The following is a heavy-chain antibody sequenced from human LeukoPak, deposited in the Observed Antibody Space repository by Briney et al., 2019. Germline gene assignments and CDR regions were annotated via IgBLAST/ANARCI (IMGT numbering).Heavy chain of an antibody. CDR1: GYTFTSYS. J-gene: IGHJ6*01. CDR2: ISAYNGNT. V-gene: IGHV1-18*01. Sequence: GASVKVSCKASGYTFTSYSISWVRQAPGQGLEWMGWISAYNGNTNYAQKLQGRVTMTTDTSTSTAYMELRSLRSDDTAVYYCARDGRLRYFDWLLYHGMDVWGQGTTVTVSS. D-gene: IGHD3-9*01. CDR3: ARDGRLRYFDWLLYHGMDV.